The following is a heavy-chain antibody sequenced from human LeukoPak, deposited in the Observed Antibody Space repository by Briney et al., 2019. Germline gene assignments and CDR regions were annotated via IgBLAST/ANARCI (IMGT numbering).Heavy chain of an antibody. CDR2: INPNSGGT. CDR1: GYTFTGYY. V-gene: IGHV1-2*02. D-gene: IGHD6-13*01. CDR3: ARDIYSSSWTDYYYYYMDV. J-gene: IGHJ6*03. Sequence: ASVKVSCKASGYTFTGYYMHWVRQAPGQGLEWMGWINPNSGGTNYAQKFQGRVTMTRDTSISTAYMELSRLRSDDTAVYYCARDIYSSSWTDYYYYYMDVWGKGTTVTISS.